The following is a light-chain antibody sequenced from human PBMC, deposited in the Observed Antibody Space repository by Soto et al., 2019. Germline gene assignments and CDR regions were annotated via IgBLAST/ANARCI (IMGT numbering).Light chain of an antibody. CDR2: DVS. CDR3: SSYPTSNTLYV. V-gene: IGLV2-14*01. CDR1: SSDVGGYNY. J-gene: IGLJ1*01. Sequence: QPALTQPASVYGSPGQSIPIPCTGTSSDVGGYNYVSWYQQHPGKAPKLMIYDVSNRPSGVSNRFSGSKSGNTASLTISGLQADDEADSYCSSYPTSNTLYVFGTGTEVTV.